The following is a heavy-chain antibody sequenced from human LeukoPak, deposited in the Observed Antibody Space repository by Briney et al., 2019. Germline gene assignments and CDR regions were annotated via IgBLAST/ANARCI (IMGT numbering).Heavy chain of an antibody. CDR3: ARGLSSSWYVGVYNWFDP. V-gene: IGHV7-4-1*02. Sequence: GASVKVSCEGSGYTFTHYAMHWVRQAPGQGLEWVGWINTNTGNPTYAQDFTGRFVFSLDTSVSTAYLQISSLKAEDTAVYYCARGLSSSWYVGVYNWFDPWGQGTLVTVSS. J-gene: IGHJ5*02. D-gene: IGHD6-13*01. CDR1: GYTFTHYA. CDR2: INTNTGNP.